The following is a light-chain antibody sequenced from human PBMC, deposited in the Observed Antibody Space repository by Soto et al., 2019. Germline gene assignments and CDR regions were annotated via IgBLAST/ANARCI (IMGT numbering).Light chain of an antibody. CDR2: LGS. J-gene: IGKJ2*01. CDR3: MQALETPPT. CDR1: HSLLHSNGFNY. V-gene: IGKV2-28*01. Sequence: IVMSQSPLSLTVTPGQPASISCRSSHSLLHSNGFNYLDWYLQKPGQPPHLLIYLGSYRASGVPDRFRGSGSGTEFTLSITRVKAEDVGVFYCMQALETPPTFGQGTK.